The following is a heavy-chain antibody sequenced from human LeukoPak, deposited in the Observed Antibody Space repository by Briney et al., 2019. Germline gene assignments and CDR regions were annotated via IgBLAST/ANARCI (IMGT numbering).Heavy chain of an antibody. Sequence: GASVKVSCKSSGCTFTCYTISRVRQAPGQGLEWMGRIIPILGIANYAQKFQGRVTITADKSTSTAYMELSSLRSEDTAVYYCARDPDNPGATSPYYYYYMDVWGKGTTVTVSS. J-gene: IGHJ6*03. CDR1: GCTFTCYT. V-gene: IGHV1-69*04. CDR2: IIPILGIA. CDR3: ARDPDNPGATSPYYYYYMDV. D-gene: IGHD1-26*01.